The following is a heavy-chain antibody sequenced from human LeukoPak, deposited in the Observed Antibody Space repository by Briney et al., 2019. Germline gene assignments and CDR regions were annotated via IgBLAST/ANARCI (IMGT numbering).Heavy chain of an antibody. Sequence: GGSLRLSCAASEFIFSSYGIHWVRQAPGKGLEWVAVVSYDGNSKYYADSVNGRFTISRDNSKNTLYLQMNSLRAEDTAVYYCARGPNYFDYWGQGALSPSPQ. CDR3: ARGPNYFDY. J-gene: IGHJ4*02. CDR2: VSYDGNSK. V-gene: IGHV3-30*03. CDR1: EFIFSSYG.